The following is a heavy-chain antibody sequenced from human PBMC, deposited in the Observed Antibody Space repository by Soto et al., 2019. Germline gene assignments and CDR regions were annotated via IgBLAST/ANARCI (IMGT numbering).Heavy chain of an antibody. CDR2: IRNSNNYI. J-gene: IGHJ6*03. Sequence: EVQLVESGGGLVMPGGSLRLSCAASGFTFSTYSMNWVRQAPGKGLEWVSSIRNSNNYIYYADSVRGRFTISRDNSKNSLYLQMNSLRAEDTAVYYCARDQLGFCTNGVCYNTKDYYYYDMDVWGKGTTVTVSS. V-gene: IGHV3-21*01. D-gene: IGHD2-8*01. CDR1: GFTFSTYS. CDR3: ARDQLGFCTNGVCYNTKDYYYYDMDV.